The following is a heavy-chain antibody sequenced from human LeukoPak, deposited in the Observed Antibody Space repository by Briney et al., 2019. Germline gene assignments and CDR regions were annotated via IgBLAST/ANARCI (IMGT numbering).Heavy chain of an antibody. J-gene: IGHJ4*02. V-gene: IGHV3-30-3*01. D-gene: IGHD3-10*01. CDR1: GFTFSSYA. Sequence: GGSLRLSCAASGFTFSSYAMHWVRQAPGKGPEWVAVISYDGSNKYYADSVKGRFTISRDNSKDTLYLQMNSLRAENTAVYYCARITMVRGVHALFDYWGQGTLVTVSS. CDR3: ARITMVRGVHALFDY. CDR2: ISYDGSNK.